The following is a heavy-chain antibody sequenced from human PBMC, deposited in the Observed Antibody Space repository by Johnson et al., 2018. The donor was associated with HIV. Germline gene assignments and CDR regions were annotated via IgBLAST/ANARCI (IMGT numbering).Heavy chain of an antibody. D-gene: IGHD2-2*01. CDR3: TTDYQRLGVAFAI. Sequence: QVQLVESGGGLVHPGRSLRLSCAASGFTFSSYAMHCVRQAPGTGLEWVAVISFDGSNKYYADSVKGRFTISRDNSKNTLYIQMNSLNTEDTAVYFCTTDYQRLGVAFAIWGQGTMVTVSS. CDR1: GFTFSSYA. J-gene: IGHJ3*02. CDR2: ISFDGSNK. V-gene: IGHV3-30-3*01.